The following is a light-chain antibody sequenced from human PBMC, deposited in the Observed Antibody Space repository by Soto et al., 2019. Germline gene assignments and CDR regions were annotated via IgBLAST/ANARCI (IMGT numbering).Light chain of an antibody. CDR2: WAS. J-gene: IGKJ1*01. CDR3: QQYDKTPPV. V-gene: IGKV4-1*01. CDR1: QSLLYSSNNKNY. Sequence: DIVMTQSPDSLAVSLGERATINCKSSQSLLYSSNNKNYLAWYQQKPGRPPKLLIYWASTRESGVPDRFSVSQSGTDFTLTISSLQAEDVAVYYCQQYDKTPPVFGQGTKVEIK.